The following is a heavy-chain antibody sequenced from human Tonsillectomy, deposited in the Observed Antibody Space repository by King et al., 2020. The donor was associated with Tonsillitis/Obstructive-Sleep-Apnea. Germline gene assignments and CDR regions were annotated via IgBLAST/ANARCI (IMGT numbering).Heavy chain of an antibody. D-gene: IGHD6-13*01. CDR3: AKDTGSRWAYYYYYMDV. CDR1: GFTFDDYA. Sequence: VQLVESGGGLVQPGRSLRLSCAASGFTFDDYAMHWVRQAPGKGLEWVSGISWNSGSIGYADSVKGRFTISRDNAKNSLYLQMNSLRAEDTALYYCAKDTGSRWAYYYYYMDVWGKGITVTVSS. V-gene: IGHV3-9*01. CDR2: ISWNSGSI. J-gene: IGHJ6*03.